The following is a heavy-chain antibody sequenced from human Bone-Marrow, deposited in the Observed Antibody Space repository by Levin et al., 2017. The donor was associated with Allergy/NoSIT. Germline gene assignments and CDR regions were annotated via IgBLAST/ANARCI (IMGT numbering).Heavy chain of an antibody. CDR1: GFSFSNYV. Sequence: PGESLKISCAASGFSFSNYVMSWVRQAPGKGLEWVSSISGSGETINYADSVKGRFTISRDNSKNTLSLQMNSLRAEDTAFYYCVKGLGITMVRGVVYWGQGTLVTVSS. D-gene: IGHD3-10*01. J-gene: IGHJ1*01. CDR2: ISGSGETI. CDR3: VKGLGITMVRGVVY. V-gene: IGHV3-23*01.